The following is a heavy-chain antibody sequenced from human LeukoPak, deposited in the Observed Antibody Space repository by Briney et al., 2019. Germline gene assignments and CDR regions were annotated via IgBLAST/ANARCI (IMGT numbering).Heavy chain of an antibody. CDR2: IYYSGST. D-gene: IGHD5-24*01. Sequence: SETLSLTCTVSGGSISSGGYYWSWIRQHPGKGLEWIGYIYYSGSTYYNPSLKSRVTISVDTSKNQFSLKLSSVTAADTAVYYCARTLDGYNYWWFDPWGQGTLVTVSS. J-gene: IGHJ5*02. CDR3: ARTLDGYNYWWFDP. CDR1: GGSISSGGYY. V-gene: IGHV4-31*03.